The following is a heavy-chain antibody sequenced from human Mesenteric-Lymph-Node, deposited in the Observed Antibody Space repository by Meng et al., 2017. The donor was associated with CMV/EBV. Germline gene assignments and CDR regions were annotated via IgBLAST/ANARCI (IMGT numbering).Heavy chain of an antibody. CDR2: ILYIHDTA. Sequence: SVKVSCKASGDTFSNYAISWVRQAPGQGLEWMGGILYIHDTANYAPKFQDRVTFTVDKSTNTAYMEPSSLRSEDTAIYYCARDEALEDILVVPLSGHRYSGMDVWGQGTTVTVSS. D-gene: IGHD2-2*01. CDR3: ARDEALEDILVVPLSGHRYSGMDV. CDR1: GDTFSNYA. J-gene: IGHJ6*02. V-gene: IGHV1-69*10.